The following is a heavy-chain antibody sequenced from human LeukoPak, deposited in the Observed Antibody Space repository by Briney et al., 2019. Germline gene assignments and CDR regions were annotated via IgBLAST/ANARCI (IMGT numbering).Heavy chain of an antibody. Sequence: GGSLRLSCAVSGFTVSGNYMSWVRQAPGKGLEWVSLIYSGGTTYYADSVKGRFTISRDNAKNSLYLQMNSLRAEDTAIYYCAELGITMIGGVWGKGTTVTISS. CDR2: IYSGGTT. CDR1: GFTVSGNY. J-gene: IGHJ6*04. D-gene: IGHD3-10*02. CDR3: AELGITMIGGV. V-gene: IGHV3-53*01.